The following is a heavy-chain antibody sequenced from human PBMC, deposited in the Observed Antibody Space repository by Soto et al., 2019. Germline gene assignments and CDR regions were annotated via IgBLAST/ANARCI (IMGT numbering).Heavy chain of an antibody. D-gene: IGHD2-2*02. CDR2: ISYDGSNK. J-gene: IGHJ4*02. V-gene: IGHV3-30-3*01. CDR3: ARAPPPLYEPYYFDY. CDR1: GFTFSSYS. Sequence: GGSLRLSCAASGFTFSSYSMHWVRPAPGKGLEWVAVISYDGSNKYYADSVKGRFTISRDNSKNTLYLQMNSLRAEDTAVYYCARAPPPLYEPYYFDYWGQGTLVTVSS.